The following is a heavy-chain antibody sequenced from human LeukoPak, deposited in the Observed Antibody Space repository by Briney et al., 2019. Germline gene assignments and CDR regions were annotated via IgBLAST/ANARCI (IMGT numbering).Heavy chain of an antibody. V-gene: IGHV5-51*01. CDR2: IYSGDSDT. CDR1: GYRFTSYW. Sequence: GESLKISCKGSGYRFTSYWIGWVRPMPGKGLEWMGIIYSGDSDTRYSPSFQGQVTISADKSISTAYLQWSSLKASDTAMYYCARVYSSSWAFDYWGQGTLVTVSS. D-gene: IGHD6-13*01. CDR3: ARVYSSSWAFDY. J-gene: IGHJ4*02.